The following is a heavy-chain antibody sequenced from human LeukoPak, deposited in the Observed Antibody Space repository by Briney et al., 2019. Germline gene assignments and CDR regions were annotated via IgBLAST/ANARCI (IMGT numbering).Heavy chain of an antibody. D-gene: IGHD1-26*01. CDR3: ATGSREAHIVGATTGLWY. V-gene: IGHV4-61*02. CDR1: GGSISSGSYY. CDR2: IYTSGST. J-gene: IGHJ4*02. Sequence: SETLSLTCTVSGGSISSGSYYWRWIRQPAGKGLEWIGRIYTSGSTNYNPSLKSRVTISVDTSKNQFSLKLSSVTAADTAVYYCATGSREAHIVGATTGLWYWGEGTLGTVSS.